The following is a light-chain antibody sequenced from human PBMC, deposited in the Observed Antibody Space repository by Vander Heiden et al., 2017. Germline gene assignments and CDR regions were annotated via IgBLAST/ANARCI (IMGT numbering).Light chain of an antibody. J-gene: IGLJ2*01. V-gene: IGLV1-44*01. CDR3: AAWDDSLNGDVV. Sequence: QSVLTPPPSASGTPGQRVTISCSGSSSNIGSNTVNWYQQLPGTAPKLLIYSNNPRPSGVPDRFSGSKSGTSASLAISGLQSEDEADYYCAAWDDSLNGDVVFGGGTKLTVL. CDR1: SSNIGSNT. CDR2: SNN.